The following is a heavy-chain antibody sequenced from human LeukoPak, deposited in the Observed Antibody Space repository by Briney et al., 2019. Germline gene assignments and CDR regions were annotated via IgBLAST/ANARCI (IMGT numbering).Heavy chain of an antibody. CDR2: ISSSSSYI. Sequence: PGGSLRLSCAASGFTFNSYSMNWVRQAPGKGLEWVSPISSSSSYIYYADSVKGRFTISRDNAKNSLHLQMNSLRAEDTAVYYCAKNYYDSSGLFDYWGQGTLVIVSS. V-gene: IGHV3-21*01. CDR1: GFTFNSYS. J-gene: IGHJ4*02. D-gene: IGHD3-22*01. CDR3: AKNYYDSSGLFDY.